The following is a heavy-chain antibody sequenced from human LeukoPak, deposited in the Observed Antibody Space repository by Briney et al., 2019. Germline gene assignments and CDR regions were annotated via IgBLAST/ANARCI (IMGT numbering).Heavy chain of an antibody. CDR2: ISSSSSYT. D-gene: IGHD3-9*01. J-gene: IGHJ6*04. CDR1: GFTFSDYY. Sequence: GGSLRLSGAASGFTFSDYYMSWIRQAPGKGLEWVSYISSSSSYTNYADSVKGRFTISRDNAKNSLYLQMNSLRAEDTAVYYCARDQSFYDILTGYRLDYGVDVWGKGTTVTVSS. CDR3: ARDQSFYDILTGYRLDYGVDV. V-gene: IGHV3-11*06.